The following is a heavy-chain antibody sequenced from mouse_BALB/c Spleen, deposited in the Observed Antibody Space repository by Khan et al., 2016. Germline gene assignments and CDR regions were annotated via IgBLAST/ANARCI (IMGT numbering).Heavy chain of an antibody. J-gene: IGHJ3*01. CDR1: GYTFSRYW. V-gene: IGHV1-9*01. CDR3: ARGAS. CDR2: ILPGTDST. Sequence: QVQLKQSGAELMKPGASVKISCKASGYTFSRYWIGWIKERPGHGLEWIGEILPGTDSTNYNDKFKGKAAFTAESSSSTAYIQLNSLTSEDSDVYYCARGASWGQGTLVTVSA.